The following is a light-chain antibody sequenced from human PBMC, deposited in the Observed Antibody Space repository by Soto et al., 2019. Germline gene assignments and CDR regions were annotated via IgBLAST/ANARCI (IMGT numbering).Light chain of an antibody. V-gene: IGKV3-20*01. CDR1: QSIRSN. CDR2: GAS. Sequence: EIAMTQSPGTVSVSPGERATLSCRASQSIRSNLAWYQQKPGQAPRLLIYGASTRATGVPARFSGSGSGTEFTLTISRLEPEDFAVYYCQRYGSSGTFGQGTKVDIK. CDR3: QRYGSSGT. J-gene: IGKJ1*01.